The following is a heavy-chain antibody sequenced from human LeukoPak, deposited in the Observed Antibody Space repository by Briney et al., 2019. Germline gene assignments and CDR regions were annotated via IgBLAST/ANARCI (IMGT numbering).Heavy chain of an antibody. D-gene: IGHD6-6*01. V-gene: IGHV3-21*01. Sequence: GGSLRLSCAASGFTFNDYSINWVRQAPGKGLEWVSSITSSSSYIYYADSVKGRFTISRDNAKNSLYLQMNSLRAEDTAVYYCARETSLANFDYWGQGTLVTVSS. CDR1: GFTFNDYS. CDR2: ITSSSSYI. J-gene: IGHJ4*02. CDR3: ARETSLANFDY.